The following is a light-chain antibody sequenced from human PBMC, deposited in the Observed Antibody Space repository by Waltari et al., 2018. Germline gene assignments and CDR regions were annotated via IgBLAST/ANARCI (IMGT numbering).Light chain of an antibody. V-gene: IGLV2-11*01. CDR2: DVD. J-gene: IGLJ2*01. CDR1: SSDVGGYDY. Sequence: QPALTQPRPVSGSPGQSVTISCPARSSDVGGYDYVSWYRQYPGTAPKLILHDVDKRPSGVPDRFSGSKSGNTASLTISGLQAEDEADYYCCAYAGDFLFGGGTKLTVL. CDR3: CAYAGDFL.